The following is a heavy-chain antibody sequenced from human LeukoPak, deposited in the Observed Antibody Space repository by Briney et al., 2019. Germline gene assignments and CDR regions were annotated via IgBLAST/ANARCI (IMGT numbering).Heavy chain of an antibody. CDR2: ISGSGGST. CDR1: GFTFSSYA. Sequence: GGSLRLSCAASGFTFSSYAMSWVRQAPGKRLEWVSAISGSGGSTYYADSVKGRFTISRDNSKNTLYLQMNSLRAEDTAVYYCANYPDGYSSSRDYWGQGTLVTVSS. D-gene: IGHD6-6*01. V-gene: IGHV3-23*01. CDR3: ANYPDGYSSSRDY. J-gene: IGHJ4*02.